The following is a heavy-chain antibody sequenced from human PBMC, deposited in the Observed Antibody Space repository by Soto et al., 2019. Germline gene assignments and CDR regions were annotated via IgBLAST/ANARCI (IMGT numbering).Heavy chain of an antibody. Sequence: GGSLRLSCAASGFTFSSYGMHWVRQAPGKGLEWVAVIWYDGSNKYYADSVKGRFTISRDNSKNTLYLQMNSLRAEDTAVYYCAREMAVAGRIFDYWGQGTLVTVSS. CDR1: GFTFSSYG. D-gene: IGHD6-19*01. CDR2: IWYDGSNK. V-gene: IGHV3-33*01. CDR3: AREMAVAGRIFDY. J-gene: IGHJ4*02.